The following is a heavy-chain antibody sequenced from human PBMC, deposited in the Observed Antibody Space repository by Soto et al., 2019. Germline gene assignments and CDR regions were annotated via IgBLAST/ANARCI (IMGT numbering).Heavy chain of an antibody. CDR1: GGSISRGGHY. CDR2: IYPSGSS. V-gene: IGHV4-31*03. Sequence: PSETLSLTCTVSGGSISRGGHYWNWIRQRPGKGLEWIGYIYPSGSSYYKPSLRNRVSISVDTSKNQVSLQLTSVTAADTAVYYCATGRGGRSEDWGQGTLVTVSS. D-gene: IGHD3-3*01. CDR3: ATGRGGRSED. J-gene: IGHJ4*02.